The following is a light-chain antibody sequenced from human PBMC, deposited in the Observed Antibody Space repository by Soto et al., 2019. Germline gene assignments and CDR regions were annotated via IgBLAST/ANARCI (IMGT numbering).Light chain of an antibody. CDR2: EVT. Sequence: QSALTQPASVSGSPGQSITISCTGTSSDIGGYNYVSWYQQHPGKAPKLVISEVTNRPSGVSNRFSGSKSGNTASLAISGLQTEDEADYYCCSYTNTSTPIVFGTGTKVTAL. CDR3: CSYTNTSTPIV. J-gene: IGLJ1*01. CDR1: SSDIGGYNY. V-gene: IGLV2-14*01.